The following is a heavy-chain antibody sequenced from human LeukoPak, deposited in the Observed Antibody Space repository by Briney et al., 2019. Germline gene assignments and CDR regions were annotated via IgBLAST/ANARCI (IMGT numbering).Heavy chain of an antibody. J-gene: IGHJ4*02. V-gene: IGHV3-30*18. Sequence: PGRSLRLSCAASGFTFSSYGMHWVRQAPGKGLEWVAVISYDGSNKYYADSVKGRFTISRDNSKNTLYLQMSSLRAEDTAVYYCAKVDTAMVGYFSYWGQGTLVTVSS. D-gene: IGHD5-18*01. CDR1: GFTFSSYG. CDR3: AKVDTAMVGYFSY. CDR2: ISYDGSNK.